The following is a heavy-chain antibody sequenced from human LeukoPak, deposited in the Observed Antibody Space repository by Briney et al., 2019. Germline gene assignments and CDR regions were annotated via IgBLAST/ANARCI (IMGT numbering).Heavy chain of an antibody. CDR1: GYTFTSYG. CDR3: ARDDDILTGYYIPYGMDV. V-gene: IGHV1-18*01. CDR2: ISAYNGNT. Sequence: AASVKVSCKASGYTFTSYGISWVRQAPGQGLEWMGWISAYNGNTNYAQKLQGRVTMTTDTSTSTAYMELRSLRSDDTAVYYCARDDDILTGYYIPYGMDVWGQGTTVTVSS. J-gene: IGHJ6*02. D-gene: IGHD3-9*01.